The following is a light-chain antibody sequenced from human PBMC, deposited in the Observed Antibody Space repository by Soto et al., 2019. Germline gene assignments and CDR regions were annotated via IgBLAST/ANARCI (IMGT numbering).Light chain of an antibody. J-gene: IGLJ1*01. CDR3: QSYDSSPSGYV. Sequence: QSVLTQPPSVSGCPGQRVTISCTGMSSNIGAGYDVHWYQQLPGTAPKLLIYANRNRPAGVPDRFSASKSGTSASLAITGLQAEDEADYYCQSYDSSPSGYVFGTGTKVTVL. CDR1: SSNIGAGYD. CDR2: ANR. V-gene: IGLV1-40*01.